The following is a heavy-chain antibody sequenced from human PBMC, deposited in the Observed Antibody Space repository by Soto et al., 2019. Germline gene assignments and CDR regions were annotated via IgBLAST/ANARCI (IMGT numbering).Heavy chain of an antibody. J-gene: IGHJ4*02. V-gene: IGHV4-39*01. CDR2: IYYSGST. Sequence: SETLSLTYTVSGVSFSDSSFFWDRLRQPPGKGLEWIGNIYYSGSTYYNLSLKSRVTISVDTSKNQFSLKLSSVTAADTAVYYYARRGVSSYYSNYWGLGTLVTVSS. D-gene: IGHD2-15*01. CDR1: GVSFSDSSFF. CDR3: ARRGVSSYYSNY.